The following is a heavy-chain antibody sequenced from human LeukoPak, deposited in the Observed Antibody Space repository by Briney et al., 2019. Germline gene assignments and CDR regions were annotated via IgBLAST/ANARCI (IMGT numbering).Heavy chain of an antibody. J-gene: IGHJ5*01. CDR3: ARDLKSGYVDS. CDR2: IYDDGSRE. Sequence: PGGSLRLSCAASGFTFSNYGMHWVRQAPGKGLEWVAVIYDDGSREHFADSVKGRFTISRDNSKNTVVLQMNSLRADDTAVYYCARDLKSGYVDSWRQGTLVTVSS. CDR1: GFTFSNYG. V-gene: IGHV3-33*01. D-gene: IGHD3-3*01.